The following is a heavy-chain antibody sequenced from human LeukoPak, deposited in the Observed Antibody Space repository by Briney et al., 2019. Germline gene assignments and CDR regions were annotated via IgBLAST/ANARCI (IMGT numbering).Heavy chain of an antibody. Sequence: GGSLSLSCAASGFTFRTYGMNWVRQAPGKGLEWISYINSNSDTVHYSNSVEGRFTISRDNAKNSLYLQMNSLRAEDTAMYYCASDPGGDIVVVPAAHFDYWGQGTLVTVSS. CDR3: ASDPGGDIVVVPAAHFDY. J-gene: IGHJ4*02. D-gene: IGHD2-2*01. CDR1: GFTFRTYG. CDR2: INSNSDTV. V-gene: IGHV3-48*04.